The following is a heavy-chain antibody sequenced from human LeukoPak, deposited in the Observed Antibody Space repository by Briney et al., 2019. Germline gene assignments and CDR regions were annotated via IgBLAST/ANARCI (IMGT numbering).Heavy chain of an antibody. J-gene: IGHJ4*02. CDR1: GFTFSSYA. CDR3: ARPQWLEQDYFDY. CDR2: ISGSGGST. V-gene: IGHV3-23*01. D-gene: IGHD6-19*01. Sequence: GGSLRLSCAASGFTFSSYAMSWVRQAPGKGLEWVSAISGSGGSTYYADSVKGRFTISRDNSKNTLYLQMNSLRAEDTAVYYCARPQWLEQDYFDYWGQGTLVTVSS.